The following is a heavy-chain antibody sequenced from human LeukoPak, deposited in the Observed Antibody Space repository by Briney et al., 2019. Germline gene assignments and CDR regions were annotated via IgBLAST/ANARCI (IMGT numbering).Heavy chain of an antibody. J-gene: IGHJ6*03. CDR1: GFTFSSYS. Sequence: GGSLRLSCAASGFTFSSYSMNWVRQAPGKGLEWVSSISSSSSYIYYADSVKGRFTMSRDTAKNSLYLQMNSLRAEDTAVYYCARASRIAAAGTRYYYYYYYMDVWGKGTTVTVSS. CDR2: ISSSSSYI. V-gene: IGHV3-21*01. D-gene: IGHD6-13*01. CDR3: ARASRIAAAGTRYYYYYYYMDV.